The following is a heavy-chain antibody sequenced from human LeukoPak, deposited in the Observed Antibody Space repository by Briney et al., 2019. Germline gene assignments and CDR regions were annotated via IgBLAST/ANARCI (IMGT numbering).Heavy chain of an antibody. D-gene: IGHD3-22*01. CDR1: GFTFSSYA. V-gene: IGHV3-23*01. CDR3: AKDHRRRYDSSGQS. CDR2: ISGSGGST. J-gene: IGHJ4*02. Sequence: GGCLRLSCAASGFTFSSYAMSWVRQAPGKGLEWVSAISGSGGSTYYADSVKGRFTISRDNPKNTLYLQMNSLRAEDTAVYYCAKDHRRRYDSSGQSWGQGTLVTVSS.